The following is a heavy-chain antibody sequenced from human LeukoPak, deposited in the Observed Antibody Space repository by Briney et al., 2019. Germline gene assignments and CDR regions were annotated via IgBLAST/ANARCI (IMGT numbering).Heavy chain of an antibody. J-gene: IGHJ4*02. V-gene: IGHV3-66*01. D-gene: IGHD5-12*01. CDR3: ARVDQDIVDYFDY. CDR2: IYSGGST. Sequence: GGSLRLSCAASGFTASSNYMSWVRQAPGKGLEWVSVIYSGGSTYYADSVKGRFTISRDNSKNTLYFQMNSLRAEDTAVYYCARVDQDIVDYFDYWGQGTLVTVSS. CDR1: GFTASSNY.